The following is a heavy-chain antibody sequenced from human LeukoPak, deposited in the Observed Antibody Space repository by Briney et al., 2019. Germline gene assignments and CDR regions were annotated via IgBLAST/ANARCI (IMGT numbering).Heavy chain of an antibody. Sequence: GGSLRLSCAASGFTFSSYWMSWVRQAPGKGLEWVANIKQDGSEKYYVDSVKGRFTISRDNAKNSLYLQMNSLRAEDTAVYYCARAGHGRSSDYYYGMDVWGQGTTVTVSS. V-gene: IGHV3-7*01. CDR2: IKQDGSEK. J-gene: IGHJ6*02. CDR1: GFTFSSYW. CDR3: ARAGHGRSSDYYYGMDV.